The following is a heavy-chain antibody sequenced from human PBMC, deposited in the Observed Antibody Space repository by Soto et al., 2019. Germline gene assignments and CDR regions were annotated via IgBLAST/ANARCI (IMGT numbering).Heavy chain of an antibody. Sequence: QRLSCAASGFIFSSYVMHWVRQAPGKGLEWVAVISYDGTNKHYADSVKGRFPISRDNSKSTLYVQMNSLRAEDTAVYYCARSYCCDDCALDHWGHGPLVTVSS. V-gene: IGHV3-30-3*01. J-gene: IGHJ4*01. CDR3: ARSYCCDDCALDH. CDR1: GFIFSSYV. CDR2: ISYDGTNK. D-gene: IGHD2-21*02.